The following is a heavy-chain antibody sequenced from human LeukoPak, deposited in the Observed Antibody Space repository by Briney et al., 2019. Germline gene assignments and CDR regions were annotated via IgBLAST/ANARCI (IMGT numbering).Heavy chain of an antibody. D-gene: IGHD1-26*01. J-gene: IGHJ4*02. CDR1: GFTFSSYG. V-gene: IGHV3-23*01. CDR3: ARDGMEWELLQRGFDY. CDR2: ISGSGGST. Sequence: GRSLRLSCAASGFTFSSYGMSWVRQAPGKGLEWVSAISGSGGSTYYADSVKGRFTISRDNSKNTLYLQMNSLRAEDTAVYYCARDGMEWELLQRGFDYWGQGTLVTVSS.